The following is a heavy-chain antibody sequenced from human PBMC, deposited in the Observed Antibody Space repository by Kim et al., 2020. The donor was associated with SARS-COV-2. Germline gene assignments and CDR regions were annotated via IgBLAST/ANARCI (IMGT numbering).Heavy chain of an antibody. CDR3: AREAVAGTGKGWFDP. Sequence: DAVKGRFTISRDNAKNSLYLQMNSLRAEDTAVYYCAREAVAGTGKGWFDPWGQGTLVTVSS. V-gene: IGHV3-11*05. J-gene: IGHJ5*02. D-gene: IGHD6-19*01.